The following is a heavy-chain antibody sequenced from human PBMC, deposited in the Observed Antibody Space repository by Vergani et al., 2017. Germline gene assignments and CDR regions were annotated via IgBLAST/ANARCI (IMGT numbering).Heavy chain of an antibody. CDR2: IKQDGSEK. CDR1: RFTFSTYW. CDR3: ARGHPVGSY. Sequence: EVQLVESGGGLVQPGGSLRLSCGASRFTFSTYWMSWVRQAPGKGLEWVANIKQDGSEKDYVESVKGRFTISRDNAKSSLYLQMNSLRVADTAVYYCARGHPVGSYWGQGTLVTVSS. D-gene: IGHD1-26*01. J-gene: IGHJ4*02. V-gene: IGHV3-7*01.